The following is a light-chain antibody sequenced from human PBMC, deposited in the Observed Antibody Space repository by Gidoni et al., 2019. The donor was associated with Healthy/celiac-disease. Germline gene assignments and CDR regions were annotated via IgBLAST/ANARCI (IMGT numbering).Light chain of an antibody. J-gene: IGLJ3*02. CDR1: SSNIGSNY. Sequence: QSVLTQPPSASGTPGQTVTISCSGSSSNIGSNYVYWYQQLPGTAPKLLIYRNNQRPSGVPDRFSGSKSGTSASLAISGLRSEDEADYYCAAWDDSHWVFGGGTKLTVL. CDR3: AAWDDSHWV. V-gene: IGLV1-47*01. CDR2: RNN.